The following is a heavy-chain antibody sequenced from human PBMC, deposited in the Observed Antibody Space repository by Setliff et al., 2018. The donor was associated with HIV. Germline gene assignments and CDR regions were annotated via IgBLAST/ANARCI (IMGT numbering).Heavy chain of an antibody. V-gene: IGHV4-4*08. Sequence: SETLSLTCTVSGGSINYYYWSWIRQPPGKNPEYIGYIHPSGETYYSPSLMSRLTISLDTANNRFSLRLTSATAADTAVYYCARDFSGTYYGDIDYWGQGTLVTVSS. CDR2: IHPSGET. J-gene: IGHJ4*02. D-gene: IGHD1-26*01. CDR1: GGSINYYY. CDR3: ARDFSGTYYGDIDY.